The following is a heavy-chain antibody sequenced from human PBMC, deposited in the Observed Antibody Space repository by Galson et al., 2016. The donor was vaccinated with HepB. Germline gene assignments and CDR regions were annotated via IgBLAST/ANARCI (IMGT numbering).Heavy chain of an antibody. CDR3: GKHGGFDY. D-gene: IGHD3-16*01. CDR2: ITGSGGTT. Sequence: SLRLSCAASGFSFSTSGMSWVRQTPGRGLEWVSGITGSGGTTHYADSVKGRFTISRDNSKNTLYLYMSSLRAGDTAVYYCGKHGGFDYWGQGALFTVSS. V-gene: IGHV3-23*01. CDR1: GFSFSTSG. J-gene: IGHJ4*02.